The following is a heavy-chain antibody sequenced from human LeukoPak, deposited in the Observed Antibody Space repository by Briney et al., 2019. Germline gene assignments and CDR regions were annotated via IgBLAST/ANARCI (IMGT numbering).Heavy chain of an antibody. CDR2: IYYSGST. CDR3: ARGAYGDPTSFVY. D-gene: IGHD4-17*01. CDR1: GGSISSYY. Sequence: SETLSLTCTVSGGSISSYYWSWIRQPPGKGLEWIGYIYYSGSTNYNPSPKSRVTISVDTSKNQFSLKLSSVTAADTAVYYCARGAYGDPTSFVYWGQGTLVTVSS. V-gene: IGHV4-59*01. J-gene: IGHJ4*02.